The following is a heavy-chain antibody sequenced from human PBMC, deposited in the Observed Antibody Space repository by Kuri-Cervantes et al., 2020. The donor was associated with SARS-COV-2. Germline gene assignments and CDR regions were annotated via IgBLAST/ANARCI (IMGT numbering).Heavy chain of an antibody. CDR1: GGSFSGYY. V-gene: IGHV4-34*01. CDR3: ARGRGAKNY. D-gene: IGHD3-10*01. CDR2: INHSGST. Sequence: SQTLSLTCAVYGGSFSGYYWSWIRQPPGKGLEWIGEINHSGSTNYNPSLKSRVTISVDTARNQFSLNLTYVTAADTAVYFCARGRGAKNYWGQGTLVTVSS. J-gene: IGHJ4*02.